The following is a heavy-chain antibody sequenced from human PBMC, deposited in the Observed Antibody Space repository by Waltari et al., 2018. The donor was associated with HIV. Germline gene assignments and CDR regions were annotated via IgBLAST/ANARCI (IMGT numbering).Heavy chain of an antibody. J-gene: IGHJ4*02. CDR3: ARGPWIQLWPYYFDY. CDR2: IYHSGST. Sequence: QVQLQESGPGLVKPSETLSLTCAVSGYSISSGSYWGWLRQPPGKGLEWIGSIYHSGSTYYNPSLKSRVTISVDTSKNQFSLKLSSVTAADTAVYYCARGPWIQLWPYYFDYWGQGTLVTVSS. V-gene: IGHV4-38-2*01. D-gene: IGHD5-18*01. CDR1: GYSISSGSY.